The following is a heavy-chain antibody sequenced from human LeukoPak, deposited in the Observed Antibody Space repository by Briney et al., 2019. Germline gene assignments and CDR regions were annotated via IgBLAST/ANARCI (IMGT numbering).Heavy chain of an antibody. D-gene: IGHD2-15*01. Sequence: GGSLRPSCAASGFTFRRHWMSWVRQAPGKGLEWVANIKEDGREKKYVDSVKDRFTISRDNTKNLVYLQMSGLRVDDTAIYYCARDKEGGSNDHWGQGTLVTVSS. J-gene: IGHJ4*02. V-gene: IGHV3-7*01. CDR3: ARDKEGGSNDH. CDR1: GFTFRRHW. CDR2: IKEDGREK.